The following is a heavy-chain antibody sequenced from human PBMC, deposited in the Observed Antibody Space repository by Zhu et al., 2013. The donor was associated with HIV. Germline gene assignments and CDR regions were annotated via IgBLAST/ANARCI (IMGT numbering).Heavy chain of an antibody. CDR1: GFTFSSYA. CDR2: ISGSGGST. J-gene: IGHJ6*02. CDR3: AKIRGEVLRYFDWLLLGGMDV. D-gene: IGHD3-9*01. V-gene: IGHV3-23*01. Sequence: VQLLESGGGLVQPGGSLRLSCAASGFTFSSYAMSWVRQAPGKGLEWVSAISGSGGSTYYADSVKGRFTISRDNSKNTLYLQMNSLRAEDTAVYYCAKIRGEVLRYFDWLLLGGMDVWGQGTTVTVSS.